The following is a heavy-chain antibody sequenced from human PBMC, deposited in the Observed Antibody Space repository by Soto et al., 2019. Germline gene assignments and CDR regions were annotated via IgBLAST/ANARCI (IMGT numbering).Heavy chain of an antibody. CDR3: ARERMATTTPYYYYGMDV. Sequence: RGESLKISCKGSGYSFTSYWISWVRQMPGKGLEWMGRIDPSDSYANYSPSFQGHVTISADKSISTAYLQWSSLKASDTAMYYCARERMATTTPYYYYGMDVWGQGTTVTVSS. V-gene: IGHV5-10-1*01. J-gene: IGHJ6*02. CDR2: IDPSDSYA. CDR1: GYSFTSYW. D-gene: IGHD5-12*01.